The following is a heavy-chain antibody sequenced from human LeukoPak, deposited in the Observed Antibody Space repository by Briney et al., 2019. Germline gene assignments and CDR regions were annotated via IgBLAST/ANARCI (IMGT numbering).Heavy chain of an antibody. CDR2: IYRSGNT. D-gene: IGHD2-2*01. CDR1: GFTVSSNY. Sequence: PGGTLTLSCAASGFTVSSNYLSWVRQPPGKGLEWVSVIYRSGNTYYADSVKGRFTISRDNSNNTLYLQMISLRAEDTAVYYCARSLGFCSSSNCQEYLQHWGQGTPVTVSS. J-gene: IGHJ1*01. CDR3: ARSLGFCSSSNCQEYLQH. V-gene: IGHV3-53*01.